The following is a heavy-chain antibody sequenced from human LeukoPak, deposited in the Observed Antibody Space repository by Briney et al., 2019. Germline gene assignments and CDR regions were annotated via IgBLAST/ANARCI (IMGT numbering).Heavy chain of an antibody. D-gene: IGHD3-10*01. J-gene: IGHJ4*01. Sequence: ASVKVSCKASGGTFSSYAISWVRQAPGQGLEWMGGIIPIFGTANYAQKFQGRVTITTDESTSTAYMELSSLRSEDTAVYYCAGYGPPLDYYFDCWGNGTLVTVSS. CDR2: IIPIFGTA. V-gene: IGHV1-69*05. CDR1: GGTFSSYA. CDR3: AGYGPPLDYYFDC.